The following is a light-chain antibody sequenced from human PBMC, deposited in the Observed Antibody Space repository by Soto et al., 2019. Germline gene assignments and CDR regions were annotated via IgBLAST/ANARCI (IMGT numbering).Light chain of an antibody. CDR1: QSVSSSY. CDR2: GAS. V-gene: IGKV3-20*01. Sequence: EIVFTQSPGTLSLSPGERATLSSRASQSVSSSYLAWYQQKPGQAPRLLIYGASSRATGIPDRFSGSGSGTDFTLTISRLEPEDFAVYYCQQYGGSPFTFGPGTKVDIK. CDR3: QQYGGSPFT. J-gene: IGKJ3*01.